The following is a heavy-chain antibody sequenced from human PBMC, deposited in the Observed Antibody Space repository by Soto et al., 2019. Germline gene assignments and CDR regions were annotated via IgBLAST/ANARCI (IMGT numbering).Heavy chain of an antibody. CDR3: ARSLGVAINWFDP. D-gene: IGHD5-12*01. CDR2: INHSGST. Sequence: SATLSLTCAVYGGSFSGYYWSWIRQPPGKGLEWIGEINHSGSTNYNPSLKSRVTISVDTSKNQFSLKLSSVTASDTAVYYCARSLGVAINWFDPWGQGTLVTVSS. J-gene: IGHJ5*02. V-gene: IGHV4-34*01. CDR1: GGSFSGYY.